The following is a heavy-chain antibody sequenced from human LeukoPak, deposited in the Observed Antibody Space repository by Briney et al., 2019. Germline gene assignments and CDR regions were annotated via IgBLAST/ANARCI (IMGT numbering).Heavy chain of an antibody. CDR3: ARRRPQDFDY. D-gene: IGHD6-6*01. CDR2: INHSGST. CDR1: GGSFSGYY. J-gene: IGHJ4*02. V-gene: IGHV4-34*01. Sequence: PSETLSLTCAVYGGSFSGYYWSWIRQPPGKGLEWIGEINHSGSTNYNPSLKSRVTISVDTSKNQFSLKLSSVTAADTAVYYCARRRPQDFDYWGQGTLVTVSS.